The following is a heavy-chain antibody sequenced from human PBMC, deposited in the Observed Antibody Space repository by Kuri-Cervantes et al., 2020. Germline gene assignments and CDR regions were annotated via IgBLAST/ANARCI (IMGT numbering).Heavy chain of an antibody. Sequence: ASVKVSCKVSGYTLTELSMHWVRQAPGKGLEWMGGFDPEDGETIYAQKFQGRVTMTWNTSINTAYMELSSLRSEDTAVYYCAPYSSSWSQGGIDAFDIWGQGTMVTVSS. CDR2: FDPEDGET. D-gene: IGHD6-13*01. V-gene: IGHV1-24*01. CDR1: GYTLTELS. CDR3: APYSSSWSQGGIDAFDI. J-gene: IGHJ3*02.